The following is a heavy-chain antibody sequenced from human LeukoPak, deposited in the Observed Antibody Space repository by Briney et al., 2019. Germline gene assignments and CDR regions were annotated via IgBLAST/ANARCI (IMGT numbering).Heavy chain of an antibody. J-gene: IGHJ4*02. V-gene: IGHV4-4*07. Sequence: PSETLSLTCTVSGASISNYYWHWIRQPAGKGLEWIGRVWTSGSTNYNPSLKSRVTVSADTSKNQFSLKLSSVTAADTAIYYCARRTSGYYDIFDYWGQGLLVTVSS. CDR1: GASISNYY. D-gene: IGHD3-22*01. CDR3: ARRTSGYYDIFDY. CDR2: VWTSGST.